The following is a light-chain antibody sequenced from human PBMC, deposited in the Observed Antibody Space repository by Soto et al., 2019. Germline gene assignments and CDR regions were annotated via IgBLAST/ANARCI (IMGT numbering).Light chain of an antibody. CDR3: QAWDDNTVV. CDR2: QDN. CDR1: ELGLKY. J-gene: IGLJ3*02. Sequence: SYELTQPPSVSVSPGQTTSITCSGHELGLKYSAWYQQRPGQSPLLVIYQDNKRPSGIPERFSGSNSGNTATLTISGTQALDEADYYCQAWDDNTVVFGGGTKLTVL. V-gene: IGLV3-1*01.